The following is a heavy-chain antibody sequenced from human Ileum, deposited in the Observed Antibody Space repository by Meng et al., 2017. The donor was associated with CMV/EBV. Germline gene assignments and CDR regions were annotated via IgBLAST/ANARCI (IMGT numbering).Heavy chain of an antibody. CDR3: AKAKSNTGGYYFDY. CDR1: GFTFSSYA. Sequence: ASGFTFSSYAMGWVRQAPGKGLEWVSGISGSGGSTYYADSVKGRFTISRDNSKNTLYLQMNSLRAEDTAVYYCAKAKSNTGGYYFDYWGQGTLVTVSS. CDR2: ISGSGGST. V-gene: IGHV3-23*01. J-gene: IGHJ4*02. D-gene: IGHD3-10*01.